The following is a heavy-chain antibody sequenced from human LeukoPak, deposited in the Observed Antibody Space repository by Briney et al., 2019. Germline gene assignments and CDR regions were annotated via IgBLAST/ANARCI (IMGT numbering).Heavy chain of an antibody. CDR2: IRSDNGNT. CDR1: GYIFTNFG. Sequence: ASVKVSCKGSGYIFTNFGITWVRQAPGQGLEWMGWIRSDNGNTNYAQRLQGRVTMTKDTSTTTAYMELRGLRFDDTAMYYCVRRPIFPGPRAYALDLWGQGTMVTVSS. D-gene: IGHD3-9*01. V-gene: IGHV1-18*01. CDR3: VRRPIFPGPRAYALDL. J-gene: IGHJ3*01.